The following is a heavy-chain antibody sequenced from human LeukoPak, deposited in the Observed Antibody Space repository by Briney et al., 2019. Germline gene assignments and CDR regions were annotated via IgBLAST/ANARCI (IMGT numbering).Heavy chain of an antibody. CDR3: ARPRLEYCSGGSCFDGFDI. CDR2: ISGSGSTT. Sequence: PGGSLRLSCAASGFTFSSYAMNWVRQAPGKGLEWVSAISGSGSTTYYADSVKGRFTISRDNSKNTLFLQMNSLTAEDTAIYSCARPRLEYCSGGSCFDGFDIWGQGTMVTGSS. D-gene: IGHD2-15*01. V-gene: IGHV3-23*01. CDR1: GFTFSSYA. J-gene: IGHJ3*02.